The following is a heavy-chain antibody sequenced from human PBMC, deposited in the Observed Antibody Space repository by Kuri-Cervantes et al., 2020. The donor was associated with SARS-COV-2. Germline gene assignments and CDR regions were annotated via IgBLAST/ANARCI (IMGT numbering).Heavy chain of an antibody. CDR1: GFTFSSYA. V-gene: IGHV3-23*01. CDR2: ISGSGGST. Sequence: GESLKISCAASGFTFSSYAMSWVRQAPGKGLEWVSAISGSGGSTYYADSVKGRFTISRDNSKNTLYLQMNSLRAEDTAVYYCAKDHMAAMVRGPRGYFDYWGQGTPVTVSS. J-gene: IGHJ4*02. D-gene: IGHD3-10*01. CDR3: AKDHMAAMVRGPRGYFDY.